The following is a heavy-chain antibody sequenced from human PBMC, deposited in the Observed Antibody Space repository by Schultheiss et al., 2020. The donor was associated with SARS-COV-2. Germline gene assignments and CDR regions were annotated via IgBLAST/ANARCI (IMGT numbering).Heavy chain of an antibody. CDR3: ARGGSHIDY. CDR1: GDAITRDFW. D-gene: IGHD3-16*01. V-gene: IGHV4-4*02. CDR2: VSESGST. Sequence: SETLSLTCAVSGDAITRDFWWSWVRQPPGKGLEWIGEVSESGSTSYNPSLKSRVTISVDKSKNQFSLRLRSATAADAAVYYCARGGSHIDYWGQGTLVTVSS. J-gene: IGHJ4*02.